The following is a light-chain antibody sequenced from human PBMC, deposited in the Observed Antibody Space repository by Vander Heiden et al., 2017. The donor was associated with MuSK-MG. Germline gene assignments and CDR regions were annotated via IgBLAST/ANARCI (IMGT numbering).Light chain of an antibody. CDR1: QSVSSN. CDR3: QQYNNWSPLT. V-gene: IGKV3-15*01. J-gene: IGKJ4*01. Sequence: EIVMTQSPATLSVSPGERATLSCRASQSVSSNLALYQQKPGQAPRLRIHGASTRATGIPARFIGSGSGTEFSLTISSLQSEDFSVYYCQQYNNWSPLTFGGGTKVEIK. CDR2: GAS.